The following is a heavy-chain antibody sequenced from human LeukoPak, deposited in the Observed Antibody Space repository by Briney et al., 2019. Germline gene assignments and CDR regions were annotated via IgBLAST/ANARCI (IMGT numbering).Heavy chain of an antibody. CDR2: IYYSGTT. Sequence: SETLSLTCTVSGDSISSNYFSSNLFHWGWRRQPPGEGLEWIGSIYYSGTTYYNPSLKSRVTISVDTSKNQFFLKLTSVTAADTAVYYCARDCCGYRSWFDPWGQGTLVTVSS. CDR1: GDSISSNYFSSNLFH. J-gene: IGHJ5*02. D-gene: IGHD6-25*01. V-gene: IGHV4-39*07. CDR3: ARDCCGYRSWFDP.